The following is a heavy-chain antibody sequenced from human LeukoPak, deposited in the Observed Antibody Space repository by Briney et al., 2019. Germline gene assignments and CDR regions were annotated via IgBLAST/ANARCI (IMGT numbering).Heavy chain of an antibody. J-gene: IGHJ6*02. CDR1: GFTFSSYG. D-gene: IGHD3-3*01. CDR3: AKDLETYDFWSGYYGAYYYGMDV. CDR2: ISYVGSNK. Sequence: GGSLRLSCAASGFTFSSYGMHWVRQAPGKGLEGVAVISYVGSNKYYAYSVKGRFTISRDNSKNTLYLQMNSLRAEDTAVYYCAKDLETYDFWSGYYGAYYYGMDVWGQGTTVTVSS. V-gene: IGHV3-30*18.